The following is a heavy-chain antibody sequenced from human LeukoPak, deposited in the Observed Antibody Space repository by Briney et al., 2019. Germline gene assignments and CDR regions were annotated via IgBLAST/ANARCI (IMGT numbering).Heavy chain of an antibody. V-gene: IGHV3-21*01. J-gene: IGHJ4*02. CDR1: GFSVSSKY. D-gene: IGHD6-19*01. CDR2: ISSSSSYI. Sequence: GGSLRLSCAASGFSVSSKYMTWVRQAPGKGLEWVSSISSSSSYIYYADSVKGRFTISRDNAKNSLYLQMNSLRAEDTAVYYCARGYSSGWYVYWGQGTLVTVSS. CDR3: ARGYSSGWYVY.